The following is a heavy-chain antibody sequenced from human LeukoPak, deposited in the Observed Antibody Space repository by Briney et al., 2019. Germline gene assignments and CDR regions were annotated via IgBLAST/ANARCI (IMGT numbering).Heavy chain of an antibody. V-gene: IGHV3-21*01. CDR2: ISSSSSYI. Sequence: SGGSLRLSCAASGFTFSSYSMNWVRQAPGKGLEWVSSISSSSSYIYYADSVKGRFTISRDNAKNSLYLQMNSLRAEDTAVYYCARDRAYGWFGELFCDYWGQGTLVTVSS. CDR3: ARDRAYGWFGELFCDY. J-gene: IGHJ4*02. CDR1: GFTFSSYS. D-gene: IGHD3-10*01.